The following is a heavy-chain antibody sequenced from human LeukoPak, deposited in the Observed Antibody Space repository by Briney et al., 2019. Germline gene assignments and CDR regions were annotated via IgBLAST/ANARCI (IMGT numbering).Heavy chain of an antibody. CDR3: VSGEILLWFGEPFHY. CDR1: GDNVSSNTAA. D-gene: IGHD3-10*01. CDR2: TYYRSKWYN. Sequence: SQTLSLTCAISGDNVSSNTAAWNWIRQSPSRGLEWLGRTYYRSKWYNDYAVSVKSRIIINADTSRNQFSLQLNSVTPEDTAVSYCVSGEILLWFGEPFHYWGQGTLVTVSS. J-gene: IGHJ4*02. V-gene: IGHV6-1*01.